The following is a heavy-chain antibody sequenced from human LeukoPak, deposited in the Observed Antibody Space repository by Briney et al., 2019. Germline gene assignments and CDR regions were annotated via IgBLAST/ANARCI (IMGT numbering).Heavy chain of an antibody. Sequence: ASQTLSLTWTVSGGSISSGDYYWSWIRQPPGKGLEWIGYIYYSGSTYYNPSLKSRVTISVDTSKNQFSLKLSSVTAADTAVYYCARGGPGYYDFWSGYYVPPVWRIWGQGTMVTVSS. J-gene: IGHJ3*02. CDR2: IYYSGST. V-gene: IGHV4-30-4*01. D-gene: IGHD3-3*01. CDR3: ARGGPGYYDFWSGYYVPPVWRI. CDR1: GGSISSGDYY.